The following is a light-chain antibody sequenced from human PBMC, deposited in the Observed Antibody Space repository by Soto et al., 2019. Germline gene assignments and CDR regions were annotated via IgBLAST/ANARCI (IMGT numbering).Light chain of an antibody. CDR1: QGINNY. CDR2: AAS. V-gene: IGKV1-17*03. Sequence: DIQMTQSPSAMSASVGDRVTITCRASQGINNYLAWFQQKPGKVPKRLISAASSLQNGVPSRFSGSGSGTEFTLTISSLQPEDFATYYCLEHSTYPLTFGGGTKVEI. CDR3: LEHSTYPLT. J-gene: IGKJ4*01.